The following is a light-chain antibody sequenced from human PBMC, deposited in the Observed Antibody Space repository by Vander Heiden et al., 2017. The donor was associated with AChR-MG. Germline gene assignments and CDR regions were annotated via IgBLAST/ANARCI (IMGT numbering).Light chain of an antibody. CDR1: SPNIGAAND. V-gene: IGLV1-40*01. CDR3: QSFDSSRVV. CDR2: GNI. J-gene: IGLJ2*01. Sequence: QSVLTQPPLVSGAPGHRVTIARTGRSPNIGAANDVYRYQHLPGPAPKLLIYGNINRPSGIPDRFSGSKSGTSASLAITGLQAEDAAYYYCQSFDSSRVVFGGGTKLTVL.